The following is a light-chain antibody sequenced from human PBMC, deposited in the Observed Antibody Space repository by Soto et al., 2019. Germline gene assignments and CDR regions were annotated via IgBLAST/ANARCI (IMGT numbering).Light chain of an antibody. J-gene: IGKJ1*01. V-gene: IGKV1-5*03. Sequence: DIPMTQSPSTLSASVGDRVTITCRASQSISSWLAWYQQKPGKAPKLLIYKASSLERGVPSRFSGSGSGTEFTLTISSLQPDDFATYYCQQYNSYSPGWTFGQGTKVEIK. CDR1: QSISSW. CDR3: QQYNSYSPGWT. CDR2: KAS.